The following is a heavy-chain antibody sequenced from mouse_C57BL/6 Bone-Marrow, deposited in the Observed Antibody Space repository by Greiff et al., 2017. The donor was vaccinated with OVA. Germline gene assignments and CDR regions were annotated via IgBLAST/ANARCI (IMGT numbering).Heavy chain of an antibody. CDR3: ARGLLRQFPP. CDR1: GYTFTSYG. V-gene: IGHV1-81*01. Sequence: QVQLKESGAELARPGASVKLSCKASGYTFTSYGISWVKQRTGQGLEWIGEIYPRSGNTYYNEKFKGKATLTADKSSSTAYMELRSLTSEDSAVYFCARGLLRQFPPWGTGTTVTVSS. CDR2: IYPRSGNT. J-gene: IGHJ1*03. D-gene: IGHD2-3*01.